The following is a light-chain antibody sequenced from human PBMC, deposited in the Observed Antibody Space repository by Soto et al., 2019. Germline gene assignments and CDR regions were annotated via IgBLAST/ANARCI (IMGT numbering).Light chain of an antibody. CDR2: AAS. Sequence: DIQMTQSPSSLSSSVGERVTITCRASQGISNYFAWYQQKPGKVPKLLIYAASTLPSAVPSRFSGRGTGTDFTLTISRLQPEDVATYYCQKYNSAPQTFGQGTKVEIK. J-gene: IGKJ1*01. V-gene: IGKV1-27*01. CDR3: QKYNSAPQT. CDR1: QGISNY.